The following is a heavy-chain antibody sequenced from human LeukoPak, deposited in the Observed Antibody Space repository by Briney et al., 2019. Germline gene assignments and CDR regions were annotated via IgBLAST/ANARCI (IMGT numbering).Heavy chain of an antibody. Sequence: ASVEVSCKASGYTFTSYDINWVRQATGQGLEWRGWMNPNSGNTGYAQKFQGRVTMTRNTSISTAYMELSSLRSEDTAVYYCARGRFDNWFDPWGQGTLVTVSS. CDR2: MNPNSGNT. CDR3: ARGRFDNWFDP. CDR1: GYTFTSYD. V-gene: IGHV1-8*01. D-gene: IGHD3-3*01. J-gene: IGHJ5*02.